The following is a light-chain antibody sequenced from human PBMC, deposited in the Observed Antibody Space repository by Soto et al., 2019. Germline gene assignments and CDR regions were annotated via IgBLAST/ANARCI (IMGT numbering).Light chain of an antibody. CDR2: EVS. CDR1: SSDVGASNY. CDR3: PSSAGSNIWV. Sequence: QSALTQPPSASGSPGQSVTISCTGTSSDVGASNYVSWYQQYPGKAPKLMIYEVSKRPSGVPDRFSGSKSGNTASLTVSGLQPEDEDDYYCPSSAGSNIWVFGGGTQLTVL. V-gene: IGLV2-8*01. J-gene: IGLJ3*02.